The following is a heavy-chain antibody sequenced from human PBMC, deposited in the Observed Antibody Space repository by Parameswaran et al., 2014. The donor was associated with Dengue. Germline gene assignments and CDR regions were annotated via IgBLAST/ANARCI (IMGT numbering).Heavy chain of an antibody. V-gene: IGHV4-31*02. J-gene: IGHJ4*02. CDR2: IFYNGIT. CDR3: ARVRRLVRGSTRRKFFDF. D-gene: IGHD6-6*01. Sequence: PGKGLEWIGYIFYNGITDYNPSLKSRITITSDASKNQFSLKVRSVTAADTAVYYCARVRRLVRGSTRRKFFDFWGQGTLVTVSS.